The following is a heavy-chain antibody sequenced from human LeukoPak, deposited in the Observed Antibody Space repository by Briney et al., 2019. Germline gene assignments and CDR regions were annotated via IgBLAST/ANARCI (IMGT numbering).Heavy chain of an antibody. V-gene: IGHV1-69*04. CDR3: AKDREMATGGFDI. CDR2: VIHVLGVV. CDR1: GGTFSTSS. D-gene: IGHD5-24*01. J-gene: IGHJ3*02. Sequence: SVEVSCKASGGTFSTSSISWVRQAPGQGLEWMGRVIHVLGVVNYAQKFQGRVTITADISTSTAYMELNSLRYEDTAVYYCAKDREMATGGFDIWGQGTMVTVYS.